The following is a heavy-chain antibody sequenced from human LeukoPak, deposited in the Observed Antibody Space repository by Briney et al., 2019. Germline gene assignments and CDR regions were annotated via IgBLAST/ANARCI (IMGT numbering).Heavy chain of an antibody. CDR1: GFTFSSYA. J-gene: IGHJ4*02. CDR2: ISGSGGST. CDR3: AKATLRKYDFWSGYPPHYFDY. Sequence: GRSLRLSCAASGFTFSSYAMSWVRQAPGKGLEWVSAISGSGGSTYYADSVKGRFTISRDNSKNTLYLQMNSLRAEDTAVYYCAKATLRKYDFWSGYPPHYFDYWGQGTLVTVSS. D-gene: IGHD3-3*01. V-gene: IGHV3-23*01.